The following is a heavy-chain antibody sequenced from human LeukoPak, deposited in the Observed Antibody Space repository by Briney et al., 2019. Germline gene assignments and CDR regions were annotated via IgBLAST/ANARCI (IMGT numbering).Heavy chain of an antibody. D-gene: IGHD2-8*02. CDR1: GYTFDNFE. CDR2: MKANSGDT. V-gene: IGHV1-8*01. Sequence: ASVKVSCKASGYTFDNFEINWVRQAPGQGLEWMGWMKANSGDTGYPEKFRGRVTMTRDTSRNTAYMELSSLTSEDMAVYYCARGFCTGHACYTAEYLPHWGQGTLITVSS. CDR3: ARGFCTGHACYTAEYLPH. J-gene: IGHJ1*01.